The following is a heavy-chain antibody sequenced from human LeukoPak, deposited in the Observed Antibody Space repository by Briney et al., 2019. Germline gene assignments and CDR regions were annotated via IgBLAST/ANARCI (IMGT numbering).Heavy chain of an antibody. CDR2: ISERSSTI. Sequence: QLGGSLRLSCTASGFVFDIFSMHWIRQAPGKGLEWISYISERSSTIYYADSVKGRFTISRDNAKNLLFLQMNNLRAEDTAVYYCARDPAHSYAYRWFDPWGQGTLVTVSS. D-gene: IGHD3-16*01. CDR3: ARDPAHSYAYRWFDP. J-gene: IGHJ5*02. V-gene: IGHV3-48*04. CDR1: GFVFDIFS.